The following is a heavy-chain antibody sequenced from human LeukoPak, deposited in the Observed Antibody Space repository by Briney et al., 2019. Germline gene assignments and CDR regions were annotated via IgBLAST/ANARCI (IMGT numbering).Heavy chain of an antibody. CDR1: GGSFRGYY. V-gene: IGHV4-34*01. D-gene: IGHD3-10*01. J-gene: IGHJ4*02. Sequence: SETLSLTCAVYGGSFRGYYWSWIPQPPGKGLEWIGEINHSGNTNYNPSLKSRVTISVDTSKNQFSLKLSSVTAADTAVYYCARREGSGNYYSDYWGQGTLVTVSS. CDR2: INHSGNT. CDR3: ARREGSGNYYSDY.